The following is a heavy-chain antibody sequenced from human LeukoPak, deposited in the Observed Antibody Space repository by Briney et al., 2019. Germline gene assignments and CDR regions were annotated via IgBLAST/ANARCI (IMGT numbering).Heavy chain of an antibody. J-gene: IGHJ6*04. V-gene: IGHV3-48*03. CDR3: AELGITMIGGV. CDR2: ISSSGSTI. D-gene: IGHD3-10*02. Sequence: GGSLRLSCTASGFTLSSYEMNWVRQAPGKGLEWVSYISSSGSTIYYADSVKGRFTISRDNAKNSLYLQMNSLRAEDTAVYYCAELGITMIGGVWGKGTTVTISS. CDR1: GFTLSSYE.